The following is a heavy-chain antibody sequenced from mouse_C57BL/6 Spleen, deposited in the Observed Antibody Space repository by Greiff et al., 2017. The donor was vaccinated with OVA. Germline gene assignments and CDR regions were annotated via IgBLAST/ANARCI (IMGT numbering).Heavy chain of an antibody. CDR2: IYPGNGDT. CDR3: ARADRSGYDYYAMDY. Sequence: QVQLQQSGAELVTPAYSVKMSCKASGYTFTSYNMHWVKQTPRQGLEWIGAIYPGNGDTSYNQKFKGKATLTVDKSSSTAYMQLSSLTSEDSAVYFCARADRSGYDYYAMDYWGQGTSVTVSS. CDR1: GYTFTSYN. J-gene: IGHJ4*01. V-gene: IGHV1-12*01. D-gene: IGHD3-2*02.